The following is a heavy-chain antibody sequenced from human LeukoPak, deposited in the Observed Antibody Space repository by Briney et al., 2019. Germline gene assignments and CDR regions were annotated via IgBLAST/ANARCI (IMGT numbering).Heavy chain of an antibody. V-gene: IGHV4-34*01. J-gene: IGHJ4*02. D-gene: IGHD3-16*01. CDR1: GGSFSGYY. Sequence: SETLSLTCAVYGGSFSGYYWSWIRQPPGKGLEWIGEINHSGSTNYNPSLKSRVIISVDTSKNQFSLKLTSVTAADTAVYYCAREHPRGEVDDFDYWGQGTLVTVSS. CDR3: AREHPRGEVDDFDY. CDR2: INHSGST.